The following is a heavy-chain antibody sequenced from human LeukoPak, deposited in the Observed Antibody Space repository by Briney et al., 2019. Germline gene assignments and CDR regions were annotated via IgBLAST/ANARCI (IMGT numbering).Heavy chain of an antibody. V-gene: IGHV2-5*02. CDR1: GFSLSTSGVG. D-gene: IGHD3-22*01. Sequence: ESGPTLVNPTRTLTLTCTFSGFSLSTSGVGVGWIRQPPGKALEWLALIYWDDDKRYSPSLKSRLTITKDTSKNQVVLTMTNMDPVDTATYYCAHRGTYYYDSSGPLYYFDYWGQGTLVTVSS. J-gene: IGHJ4*02. CDR3: AHRGTYYYDSSGPLYYFDY. CDR2: IYWDDDK.